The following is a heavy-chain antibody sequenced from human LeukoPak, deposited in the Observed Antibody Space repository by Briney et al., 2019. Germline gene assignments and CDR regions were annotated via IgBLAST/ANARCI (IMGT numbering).Heavy chain of an antibody. D-gene: IGHD3-10*01. CDR3: AKSLPPLIIIALIDY. V-gene: IGHV3-23*01. CDR1: GFTFSSYA. Sequence: GGSLRLSWAASGFTFSSYAMSWVRQAPGKGLKWVSTINDNGAGTYYADSVKGRFTISRDNSYNTVSLQMNSLRDEDTGVYYCAKSLPPLIIIALIDYWGQGTLVTVSS. CDR2: INDNGAGT. J-gene: IGHJ4*02.